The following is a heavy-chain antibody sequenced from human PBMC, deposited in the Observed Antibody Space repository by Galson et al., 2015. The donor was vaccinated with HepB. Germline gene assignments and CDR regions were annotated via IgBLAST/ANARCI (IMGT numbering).Heavy chain of an antibody. Sequence: TLSLTCTVSGGSITTNRYYWGWLRQSPEKGLEWIGNVYYSGDTYYSPSLKSRITISADTSKNQFSLELSSVTAADTAVYYCARVSVALAGFFFDYWGQGTLITVSS. V-gene: IGHV4-39*07. J-gene: IGHJ4*02. CDR1: GGSITTNRYY. CDR3: ARVSVALAGFFFDY. CDR2: VYYSGDT. D-gene: IGHD6-19*01.